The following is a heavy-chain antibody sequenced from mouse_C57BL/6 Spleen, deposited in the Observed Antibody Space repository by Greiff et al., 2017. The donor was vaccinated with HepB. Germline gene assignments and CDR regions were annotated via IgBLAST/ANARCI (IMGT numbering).Heavy chain of an antibody. J-gene: IGHJ4*01. Sequence: VQLQQSGAELVKPGASVKISCKASGYAFSSYWMNWVKQRPGKGLEWIGQIYPGDGDTNYNGKFKGKATLTADKSSSTAYMQLSSLTSEDSAVYFCARSSYYSNYVGCMDYWGQGTSVTVSS. CDR2: IYPGDGDT. CDR1: GYAFSSYW. CDR3: ARSSYYSNYVGCMDY. D-gene: IGHD2-5*01. V-gene: IGHV1-80*01.